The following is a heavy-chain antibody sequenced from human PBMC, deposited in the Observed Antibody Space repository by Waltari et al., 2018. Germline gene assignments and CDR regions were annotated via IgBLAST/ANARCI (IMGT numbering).Heavy chain of an antibody. J-gene: IGHJ4*02. CDR1: GGSISSSSYY. CDR3: ARDTSFWSGYYPDPDFDY. D-gene: IGHD3-3*01. CDR2: IYYSGST. V-gene: IGHV4-39*07. Sequence: QLQLQESGPGLVKPSETLSLTCTVSGGSISSSSYYWGWIRQPPGKGLEWIGRIYYSGSTYYNPSLKSRVTISVDTSKNQFSLKLSSVTAADTAVYYCARDTSFWSGYYPDPDFDYWGQGTLVTVSS.